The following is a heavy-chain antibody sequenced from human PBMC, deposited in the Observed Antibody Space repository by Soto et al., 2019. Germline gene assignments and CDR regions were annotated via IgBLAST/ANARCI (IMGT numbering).Heavy chain of an antibody. J-gene: IGHJ5*02. CDR3: ARRFWEDEGGFDP. CDR2: IYYSGST. D-gene: IGHD3-10*01. CDR1: GGSISSSSYY. Sequence: QLQLQESGPGLVKPSETLSLTCTVSGGSISSSSYYWGWIRQPPGKGLEWIGSIYYSGSTYYNPSRQRRVTISVDTSKNQFALKLSSVTAADTAVYYGARRFWEDEGGFDPWGQGTLVTVSS. V-gene: IGHV4-39*01.